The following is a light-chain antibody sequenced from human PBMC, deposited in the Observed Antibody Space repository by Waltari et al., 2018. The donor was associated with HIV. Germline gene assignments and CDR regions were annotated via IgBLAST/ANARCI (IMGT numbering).Light chain of an antibody. CDR1: SSNIGANW. V-gene: IGLV1-47*01. J-gene: IGLJ2*01. Sequence: QSELTQPPSTSGTPGQRVTISCSGSSSNIGANWVCWFQQLPGTAPKLLIYRNKQRPSGVPDRYSASKSGTSASLAISDLRADDEADYYCAAWDDNLSAVVFGGRTKLSVL. CDR2: RNK. CDR3: AAWDDNLSAVV.